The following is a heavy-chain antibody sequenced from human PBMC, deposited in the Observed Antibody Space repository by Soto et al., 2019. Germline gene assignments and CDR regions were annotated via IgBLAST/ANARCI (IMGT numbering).Heavy chain of an antibody. V-gene: IGHV1-69*06. J-gene: IGHJ5*02. CDR2: IIPIFGTT. CDR1: GGTFSSDA. Sequence: SVKVSCKASGGTFSSDAITWVRQAPGQGLEWVGRIIPIFGTTNYAQNLQGRVTISADKSTLTSYMELHSLTSDDTALYYCARDRTDSGYYTNWLDPWGQGTQVTVSS. CDR3: ARDRTDSGYYTNWLDP. D-gene: IGHD3-22*01.